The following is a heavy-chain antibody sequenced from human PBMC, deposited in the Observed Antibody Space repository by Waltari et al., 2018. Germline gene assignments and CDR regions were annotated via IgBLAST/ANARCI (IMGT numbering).Heavy chain of an antibody. CDR1: GFTFSYYG. CDR2: ITTTGATI. CDR3: MRVYNYYFDY. V-gene: IGHV3-48*01. Sequence: EVQLVESGGGLVQPGGSLRLSCAASGFTFSYYGMNWVRQSPGKGLEWVSYITTTGATIYYADSVKGRFTISRDNAKNSLYLQMNSLRAEDTAVYYCMRVYNYYFDYWGQGTLVTVSS. J-gene: IGHJ4*02. D-gene: IGHD1-1*01.